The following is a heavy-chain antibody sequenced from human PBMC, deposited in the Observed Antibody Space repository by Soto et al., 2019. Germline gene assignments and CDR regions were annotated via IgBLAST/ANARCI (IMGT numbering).Heavy chain of an antibody. J-gene: IGHJ3*02. V-gene: IGHV1-69*13. Sequence: SVKVSCKASGGTFSSYAISWVRQAPGQGLEWMGGIIPIFGTANYAQKFQGRVTITADESTSTAYMELSSLRSEDTAVYYCARVKGYCSGGSCYSKGRNAFDIRGQGTMVTVSS. D-gene: IGHD2-15*01. CDR3: ARVKGYCSGGSCYSKGRNAFDI. CDR2: IIPIFGTA. CDR1: GGTFSSYA.